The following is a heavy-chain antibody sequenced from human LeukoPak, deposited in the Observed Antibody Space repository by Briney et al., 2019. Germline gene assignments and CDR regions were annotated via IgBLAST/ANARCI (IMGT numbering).Heavy chain of an antibody. CDR1: GFTFSSYG. Sequence: GGSLRLSCAASGFTFSSYGMHWVRQAPGKGLEWVSGISDSGGGTYYADSVKGRFTISRDNSKNTLYLQMNSLRAEDTAVYYCAKLPGRAADYWGQGTLVTVSS. V-gene: IGHV3-23*01. CDR3: AKLPGRAADY. J-gene: IGHJ4*02. CDR2: ISDSGGGT.